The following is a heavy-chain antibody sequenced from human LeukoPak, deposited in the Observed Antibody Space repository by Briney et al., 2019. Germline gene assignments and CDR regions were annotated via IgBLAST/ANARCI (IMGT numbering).Heavy chain of an antibody. Sequence: PGGSLRLSCAASGFTFSSYEMDWVRQAPGKGLEWVSYISSGGSTVYYADSVKGRFTISRDNAKNSLYLQMNSLRAEDTAVYYCARVIIVGATGIWGQGTMVTVSS. D-gene: IGHD1-26*01. CDR1: GFTFSSYE. V-gene: IGHV3-48*03. CDR3: ARVIIVGATGI. CDR2: ISSGGSTV. J-gene: IGHJ3*02.